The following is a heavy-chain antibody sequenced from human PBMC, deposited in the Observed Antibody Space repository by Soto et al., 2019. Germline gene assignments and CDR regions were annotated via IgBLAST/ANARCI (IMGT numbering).Heavy chain of an antibody. V-gene: IGHV1-46*01. CDR1: GDTFPSYY. J-gene: IGHJ5*02. Sequence: GSSVKVSCKAPGDTFPSYYLNWVRQAPGQGLEWMGVINPHGGSTKYAQKFQGRITMTRDTSRSTVYMELSSLRSDATAIYYCARSSGGNFGIIIEGSNWFDPWGQGTLVTVSS. D-gene: IGHD3-3*01. CDR2: INPHGGST. CDR3: ARSSGGNFGIIIEGSNWFDP.